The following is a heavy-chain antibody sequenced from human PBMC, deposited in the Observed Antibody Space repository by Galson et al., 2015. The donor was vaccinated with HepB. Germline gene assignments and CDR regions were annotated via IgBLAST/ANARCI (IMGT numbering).Heavy chain of an antibody. D-gene: IGHD6-13*01. CDR2: INPNSGGT. V-gene: IGHV1-2*06. CDR1: GYTFTGYY. Sequence: SVKVSCKASGYTFTGYYMHWVRQAPGQGLEWMGRINPNSGGTNYAQKFQGRVTMTRDTSISTAYMELSRLRSDDTAVYYCARSRNQYSSSPGDPWGQGTLVTVSS. CDR3: ARSRNQYSSSPGDP. J-gene: IGHJ5*02.